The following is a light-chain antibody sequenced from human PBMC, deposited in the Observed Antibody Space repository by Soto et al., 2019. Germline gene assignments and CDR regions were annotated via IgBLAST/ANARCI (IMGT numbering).Light chain of an antibody. Sequence: DIQMTQSPSSLSASVGDRVTITCRASQTISNYVNWYQQKPGKAPNLLIYAASSLQSGVPSRFSGDGAGTDFTLAISSLQPEDFETYYCQQSFSTSALTFGGGTNVEIK. CDR1: QTISNY. J-gene: IGKJ4*01. CDR2: AAS. V-gene: IGKV1-39*01. CDR3: QQSFSTSALT.